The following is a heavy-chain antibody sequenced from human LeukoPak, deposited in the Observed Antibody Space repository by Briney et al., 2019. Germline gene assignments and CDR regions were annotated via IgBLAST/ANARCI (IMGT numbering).Heavy chain of an antibody. CDR1: GGTFSSYA. Sequence: SVRVSCKASGGTFSSYAISWVRQAPGQGLEWMGGIIPIFGTANYAQKFQGRVTITTDESTSTAYMELSSLRSEDTAVYYCAGGIDGYNLVDYWGQGTLVTVSS. V-gene: IGHV1-69*05. D-gene: IGHD5-24*01. CDR3: AGGIDGYNLVDY. J-gene: IGHJ4*02. CDR2: IIPIFGTA.